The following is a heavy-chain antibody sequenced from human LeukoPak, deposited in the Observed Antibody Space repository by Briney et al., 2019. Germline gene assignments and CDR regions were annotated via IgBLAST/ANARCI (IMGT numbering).Heavy chain of an antibody. CDR1: GYRFTNYW. V-gene: IGHV5-51*01. CDR2: IYPGDSDT. CDR3: VRRGYCSGDNCHSNAFDM. J-gene: IGHJ3*02. D-gene: IGHD2-15*01. Sequence: GESLKISCKGSGYRFTNYWIGWVRQMSGKGLEWMGIIYPGDSDTRYSPSFQGQVTISVDKSISTAYLQWSSLKASDTAMYYCVRRGYCSGDNCHSNAFDMWGQGTKVSVSS.